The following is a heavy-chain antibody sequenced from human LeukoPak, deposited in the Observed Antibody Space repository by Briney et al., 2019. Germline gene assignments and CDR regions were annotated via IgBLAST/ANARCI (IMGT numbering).Heavy chain of an antibody. CDR1: GGSISSYY. V-gene: IGHV4-59*08. Sequence: SETLSLTCTVSGGSISSYYWSWIRQPPGKGLEWIGYIYYSGSTNYNPSLKSRVTISVDTSKNQFSLRLSSVTAADTAVYYCARHRSVRFWFDPWGQGTLVTVSS. CDR3: ARHRSVRFWFDP. CDR2: IYYSGST. D-gene: IGHD3-3*01. J-gene: IGHJ5*02.